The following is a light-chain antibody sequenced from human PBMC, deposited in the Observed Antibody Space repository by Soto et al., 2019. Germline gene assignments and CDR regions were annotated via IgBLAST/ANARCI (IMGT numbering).Light chain of an antibody. Sequence: ATRMTQSPSSFSASTGDRVNITCRADQGFSSYLSWYQQKPGRAPKLLICAASTLQSGVPSTFSGNGSGTDFAITISCLQSEDFATYFCQQYSTYPFLFRPGTKV. J-gene: IGKJ3*01. CDR3: QQYSTYPFL. CDR1: QGFSSY. CDR2: AAS. V-gene: IGKV1-8*01.